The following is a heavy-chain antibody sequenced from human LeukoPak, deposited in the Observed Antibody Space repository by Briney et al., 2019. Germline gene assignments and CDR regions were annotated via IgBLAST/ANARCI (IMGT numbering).Heavy chain of an antibody. J-gene: IGHJ5*02. CDR1: GDSISSHY. CDR2: IYYSGST. Sequence: SETLSLTCTVSGDSISSHYCGWIRQTPGKGLERVGYIYYSGSTNYNPSLQSRVTISVVPAKNQFSLKLRAVTAADSAVHYCARKCSYYDILTGPNWFDPWGQGTLVTVSS. D-gene: IGHD3-9*01. V-gene: IGHV4-59*11. CDR3: ARKCSYYDILTGPNWFDP.